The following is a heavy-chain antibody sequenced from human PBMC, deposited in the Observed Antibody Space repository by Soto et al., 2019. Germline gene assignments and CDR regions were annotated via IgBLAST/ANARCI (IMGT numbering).Heavy chain of an antibody. Sequence: QLQLQESGPGLVKPSETLSLTCTVSGGSISSSSYYWGWILQPPGKGLEWIGSIYYSGSTYYNPSLKSQGTISVATSNNQSSLKLSSVTAADTAVYYCARLSRWLDYWGQGTLVTVSS. D-gene: IGHD4-17*01. CDR3: ARLSRWLDY. J-gene: IGHJ4*02. CDR2: IYYSGST. CDR1: GGSISSSSYY. V-gene: IGHV4-39*01.